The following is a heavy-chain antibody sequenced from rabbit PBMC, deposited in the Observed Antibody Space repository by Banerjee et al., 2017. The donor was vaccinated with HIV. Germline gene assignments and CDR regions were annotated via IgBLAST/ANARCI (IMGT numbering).Heavy chain of an antibody. CDR2: IDTGSGST. CDR1: GFSFSSKYY. J-gene: IGHJ4*01. V-gene: IGHV1S40*01. D-gene: IGHD1-1*01. Sequence: QSLEESGGDLVKPGASLTLTCTASGFSFSSKYYMCWVRQAPGKGLEWIGCIDTGSGSTYYASWAKGRFTISKASSTTVTLQMTSLTAADTATYFCAREIYHSRPMWGQGTLVTVS. CDR3: AREIYHSRPM.